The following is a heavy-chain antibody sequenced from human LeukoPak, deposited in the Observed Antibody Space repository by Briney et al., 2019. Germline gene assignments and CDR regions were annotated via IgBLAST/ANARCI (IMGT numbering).Heavy chain of an antibody. D-gene: IGHD3-22*01. V-gene: IGHV3-23*01. J-gene: IGHJ4*02. CDR3: AKDDDVSSGTPDY. CDR1: GFTFSSYA. Sequence: GGSLRLSCAASGFTFSSYAMSWVRQAPGKGLEWVSTISGSGGSTYYADSVKGRFTISRDNSKNTLYLQMNSLRAEDTAVYYCAKDDDVSSGTPDYWGQGTLVTVSS. CDR2: ISGSGGST.